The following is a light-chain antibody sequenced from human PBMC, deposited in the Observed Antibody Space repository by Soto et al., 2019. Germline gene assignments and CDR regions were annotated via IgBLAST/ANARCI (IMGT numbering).Light chain of an antibody. CDR1: QSVSSSY. CDR2: GAS. J-gene: IGKJ1*01. CDR3: QQYGSSSWT. V-gene: IGKV3-20*01. Sequence: EIVLTQSPGTLSLSPGERATLSCRASQSVSSSYLAWYQQKPGHAPRLIIYGASSRATGIPDRFSGSGSGTDFTLTISRLEPEDFAVYYCQQYGSSSWTFGQGTKVEIK.